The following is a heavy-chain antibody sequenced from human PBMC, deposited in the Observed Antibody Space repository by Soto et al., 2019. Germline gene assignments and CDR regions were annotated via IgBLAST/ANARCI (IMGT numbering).Heavy chain of an antibody. Sequence: QVQLQESGPGLVKPSGTLSLTCAVSSGSISNDNWWSWVRQAPGKGLEWIGEIYHSGSTNFKPSLKCRVTISVDRSKNQFYLKLSSVTAADTAVYYCVENGYYCLDHWGQGTLVTVSS. CDR2: IYHSGST. D-gene: IGHD3-3*01. J-gene: IGHJ4*02. CDR1: SGSISNDNW. CDR3: VENGYYCLDH. V-gene: IGHV4-4*02.